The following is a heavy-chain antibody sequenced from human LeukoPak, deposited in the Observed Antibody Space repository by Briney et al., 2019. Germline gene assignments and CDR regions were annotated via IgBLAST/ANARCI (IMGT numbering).Heavy chain of an antibody. CDR2: ISWNSGSI. V-gene: IGHV3-9*01. CDR1: GFTFDDYA. D-gene: IGHD6-19*01. J-gene: IGHJ6*02. Sequence: GRSLRLSYAASGFTFDDYAMHWVRQAPGKGLEWDSGISWNSGSIGYADSVKGRFTISRDNSKSMVYLQMDRLRAEDTAVYYCARCKGGWSDHFYGMDVWGQGTTVTVSS. CDR3: ARCKGGWSDHFYGMDV.